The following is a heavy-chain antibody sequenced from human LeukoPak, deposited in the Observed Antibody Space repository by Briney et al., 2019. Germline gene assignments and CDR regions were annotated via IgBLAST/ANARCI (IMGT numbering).Heavy chain of an antibody. Sequence: GGSLRLSCAASGFTFSSKTMHWVRQAPGKGLEWVAVISYDGSNKYYADSVKGRFTISRDNSKNTLYLQMNSLRAEDTAVYYCARDPVRDGAARDYWGQGILVTVSS. J-gene: IGHJ4*02. D-gene: IGHD6-6*01. CDR2: ISYDGSNK. CDR3: ARDPVRDGAARDY. V-gene: IGHV3-30*04. CDR1: GFTFSSKT.